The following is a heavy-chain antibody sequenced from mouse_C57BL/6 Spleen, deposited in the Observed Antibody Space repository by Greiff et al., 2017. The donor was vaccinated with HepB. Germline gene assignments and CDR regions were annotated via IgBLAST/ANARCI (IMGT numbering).Heavy chain of an antibody. CDR2: IDPSDSET. V-gene: IGHV1-52*01. CDR1: GYTFTSYW. Sequence: QVQLQQPGAELVRPGSSVKLSCKASGYTFTSYWMHWVKQRPIQGLEWIGNIDPSDSETHYNQKFKDKATLTVDKSSSTAYMQLSSLTSEDSAVYYCASVTGTRAYWYFDVWGTGTTVTVSS. J-gene: IGHJ1*03. CDR3: ASVTGTRAYWYFDV. D-gene: IGHD4-1*01.